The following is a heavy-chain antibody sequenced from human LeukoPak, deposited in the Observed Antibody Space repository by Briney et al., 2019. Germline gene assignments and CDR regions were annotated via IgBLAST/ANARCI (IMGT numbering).Heavy chain of an antibody. CDR2: INHSGRT. Sequence: SETQSLTCAVYGGSFSGYYWSWVRQPPGKGLEWIGEINHSGRTNYNPSLKSRVTISVDTSKNHFSLKLSSVTAADTAVYYCARLKGSGSYSRRFDYWGQGTLVTVSS. CDR1: GGSFSGYY. CDR3: ARLKGSGSYSRRFDY. D-gene: IGHD3-10*01. V-gene: IGHV4-34*01. J-gene: IGHJ4*02.